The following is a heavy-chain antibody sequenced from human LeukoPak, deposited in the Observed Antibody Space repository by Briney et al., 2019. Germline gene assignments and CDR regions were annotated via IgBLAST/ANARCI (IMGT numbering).Heavy chain of an antibody. Sequence: ASVKVSCKASGYTFTCYYMHWVRQAPGQGLEWMGWINPNSGGTNYAQKFQGRVTMTRDTSISTAYMELSRLRSDDTAVYYCAKVVPAAISGWFDPWGQGTLVTVSS. J-gene: IGHJ5*02. CDR3: AKVVPAAISGWFDP. V-gene: IGHV1-2*02. CDR2: INPNSGGT. CDR1: GYTFTCYY. D-gene: IGHD2-2*01.